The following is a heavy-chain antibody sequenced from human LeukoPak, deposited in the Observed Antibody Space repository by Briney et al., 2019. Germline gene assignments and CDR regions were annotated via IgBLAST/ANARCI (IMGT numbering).Heavy chain of an antibody. CDR3: ARDRMKGWYFDL. J-gene: IGHJ2*01. V-gene: IGHV4-4*07. CDR1: GGSISSYY. Sequence: SETLSLTCTVSGGSISSYYWSWVRQPAGKGLEWIGRIYASGSTNYNPSLKSRVTISVDTSKNQFSLKLSSVTAADTAVYYCARDRMKGWYFDLWGRGTLVTVSS. CDR2: IYASGST.